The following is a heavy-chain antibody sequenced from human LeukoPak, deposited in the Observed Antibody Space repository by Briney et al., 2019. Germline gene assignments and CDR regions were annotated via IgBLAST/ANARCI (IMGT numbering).Heavy chain of an antibody. J-gene: IGHJ4*02. CDR1: GGSISSYY. CDR2: IYYSETT. D-gene: IGHD5-18*01. Sequence: PSEALSLTCTVSGGSISSYYWTWIRQPPGKGLEWIGYIYYSETTRYNPSLKSRVTISVDTSKNQFSLNLSSVTAADTAVYYCARQIQLWGSFDYWGQGTLVTVSS. CDR3: ARQIQLWGSFDY. V-gene: IGHV4-59*01.